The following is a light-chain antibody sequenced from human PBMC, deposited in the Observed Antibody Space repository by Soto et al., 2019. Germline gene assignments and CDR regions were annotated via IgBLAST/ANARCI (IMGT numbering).Light chain of an antibody. CDR1: SSDIGGYNY. CDR3: GSYSSSTTHV. Sequence: QSVLTQPASVSGSPGQSITLSCTGTSSDIGGYNYVSWYQQHPGKAPKLMIYDVTNRPSGVSNRFSGSKSGNTASLTISGLKAEDEADYHCGSYSSSTTHVFGTGTKLTVL. V-gene: IGLV2-14*01. CDR2: DVT. J-gene: IGLJ1*01.